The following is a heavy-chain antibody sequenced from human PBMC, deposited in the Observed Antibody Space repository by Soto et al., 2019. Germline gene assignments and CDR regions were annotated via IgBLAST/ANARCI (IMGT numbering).Heavy chain of an antibody. J-gene: IGHJ5*02. CDR3: ARGHSSGYYYAEWFDP. CDR2: IIPIFGTA. D-gene: IGHD3-22*01. V-gene: IGHV1-69*06. CDR1: GGTFSSYA. Sequence: QVQLVQYGAEVKKPGSSVKVSCQASGGTFSSYAISWVRQAPGQGLEWMGGIIPIFGTANYAQKFQGRVTITADKSTSTAYMELSSLSSEDTAVYYCARGHSSGYYYAEWFDPWGQGTLVTVSS.